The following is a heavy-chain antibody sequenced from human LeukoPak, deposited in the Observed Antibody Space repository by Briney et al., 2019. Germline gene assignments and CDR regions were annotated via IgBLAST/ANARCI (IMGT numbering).Heavy chain of an antibody. J-gene: IGHJ6*02. CDR3: ARDGRLYGDYGMDV. Sequence: GGSLRLSCAASGFTFSSYSMNWVRQAPGKGLEWVSSISSSSSYIYYADSVKGRFTISRDNAKNSLYLQMNSLRAEDTAVYYCARDGRLYGDYGMDVWGQGTTVTVSS. CDR1: GFTFSSYS. D-gene: IGHD4-17*01. CDR2: ISSSSSYI. V-gene: IGHV3-21*04.